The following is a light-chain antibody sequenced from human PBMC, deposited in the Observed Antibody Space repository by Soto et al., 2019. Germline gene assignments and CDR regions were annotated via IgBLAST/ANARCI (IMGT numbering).Light chain of an antibody. CDR2: SDD. CDR3: AAWDASLSGHV. Sequence: QPVLTQSPSASGTPGQRVTISCYGSSSNIGSYPVYWYQQLPGTAPKLLINSDDQRPSGVPDRFSASKSGTSASLAISGLRSEDEADYYCAAWDASLSGHVFGAGPKVTVL. V-gene: IGLV1-47*02. J-gene: IGLJ1*01. CDR1: SSNIGSYP.